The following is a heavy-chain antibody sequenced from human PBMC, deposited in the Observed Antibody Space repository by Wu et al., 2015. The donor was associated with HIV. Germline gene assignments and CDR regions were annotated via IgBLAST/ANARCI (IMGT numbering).Heavy chain of an antibody. Sequence: VQLVQSGAEVKKPGASVKVSCKASGYTFTNNDIHWVRQASGQGLEWMGGVTPLFGTTNYAQKFRDRVTITADGSTSTVYMELSSLRSEDTALYFCATAAVPTAYPYYYNMDVWGSGTTVIVSS. D-gene: IGHD3-10*01. CDR3: ATAAVPTAYPYYYNMDV. CDR2: VTPLFGTT. CDR1: GYTFTNND. J-gene: IGHJ6*03. V-gene: IGHV1-69*01.